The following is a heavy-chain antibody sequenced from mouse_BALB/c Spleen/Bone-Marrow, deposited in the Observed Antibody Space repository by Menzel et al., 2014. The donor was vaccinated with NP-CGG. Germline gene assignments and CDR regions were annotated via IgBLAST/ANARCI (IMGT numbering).Heavy chain of an antibody. Sequence: VHLVESGAELVRPGTSVKISCKASGYTFTNYWLGWVKQRPGHGLEWIGDIYPGGGYTNYNEKFKGKATLTADTSSSTAYMQLSSLTSEDSAVYFCARDTMFPMDYWGQGTSVTVSS. CDR1: GYTFTNYW. D-gene: IGHD2-12*01. V-gene: IGHV1-63*02. CDR3: ARDTMFPMDY. CDR2: IYPGGGYT. J-gene: IGHJ4*01.